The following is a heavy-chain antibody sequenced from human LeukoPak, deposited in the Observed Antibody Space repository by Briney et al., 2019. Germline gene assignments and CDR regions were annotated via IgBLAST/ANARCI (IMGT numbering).Heavy chain of an antibody. Sequence: GRSLRLSCAASGFTFSSYAMHWVRQVPGKGLEWVAVISYDGSNKYYADSVKGRFTISRDNSKNTLYLQMNSLRAEDTAVYYCARDIYGSGSYLFDYWGQGTLVTVSS. CDR2: ISYDGSNK. CDR1: GFTFSSYA. D-gene: IGHD3-10*01. J-gene: IGHJ4*02. V-gene: IGHV3-30-3*01. CDR3: ARDIYGSGSYLFDY.